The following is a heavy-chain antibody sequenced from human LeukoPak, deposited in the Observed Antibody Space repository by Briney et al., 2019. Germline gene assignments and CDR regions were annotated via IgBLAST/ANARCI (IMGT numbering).Heavy chain of an antibody. CDR1: GFTFSSYS. CDR3: ATGFTLLLYYFDY. CDR2: ISGSGGST. D-gene: IGHD3-16*01. J-gene: IGHJ4*02. Sequence: GGSLRLSCAASGFTFSSYSMNWVRQAPGKGLEWVSAISGSGGSTYYADSVKGRFTISRDNSKNTLYLQMNSLRAEDTAVYYCATGFTLLLYYFDYWGQGTLVTVSS. V-gene: IGHV3-23*01.